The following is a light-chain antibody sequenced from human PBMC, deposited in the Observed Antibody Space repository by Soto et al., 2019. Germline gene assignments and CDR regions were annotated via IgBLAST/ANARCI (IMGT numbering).Light chain of an antibody. CDR2: DAS. CDR1: QSVSSY. Sequence: EIVLTQSPATLSLSPGERATLSCRASQSVSSYLAWYQQKPGQAPRLLIYDASNRATGIPARFSGSGSGTDFTLTISSLEHEDFEVYYCQQRRNWHRTLGQGTKVDLK. V-gene: IGKV3-11*01. J-gene: IGKJ1*01. CDR3: QQRRNWHRT.